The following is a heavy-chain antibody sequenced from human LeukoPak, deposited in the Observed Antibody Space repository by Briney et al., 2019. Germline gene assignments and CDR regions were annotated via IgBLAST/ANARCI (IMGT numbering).Heavy chain of an antibody. D-gene: IGHD3-3*01. J-gene: IGHJ3*02. CDR3: ARDPPSFGVVIIPGAFDI. V-gene: IGHV3-48*01. CDR2: ISSSSSTI. CDR1: GFTFSSYS. Sequence: PGGSLRLSCAASGFTFSSYSMNWVRQAPGKGLEWVSYISSSSSTIYYADSVKGRFTISRDNAKNSLYLQMNSLRAKDTAVYYCARDPPSFGVVIIPGAFDIWGQGTMVTVSS.